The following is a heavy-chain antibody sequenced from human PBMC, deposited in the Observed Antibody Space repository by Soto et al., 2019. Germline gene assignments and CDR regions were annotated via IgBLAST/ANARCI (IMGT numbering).Heavy chain of an antibody. CDR3: AAMNISTGHAFDF. V-gene: IGHV4-61*01. CDR2: VYYTGAT. Sequence: SETLSLTCTVSGVSVTNSNYYWSWIRQSPGKGLEWIGYVYYTGATNYNSSLKSRVTISVDTSKNQFSLQLNSVIAADTAVYSCAAMNISTGHAFDFWRQGTRGTASS. D-gene: IGHD3-9*01. CDR1: GVSVTNSNYY. J-gene: IGHJ3*01.